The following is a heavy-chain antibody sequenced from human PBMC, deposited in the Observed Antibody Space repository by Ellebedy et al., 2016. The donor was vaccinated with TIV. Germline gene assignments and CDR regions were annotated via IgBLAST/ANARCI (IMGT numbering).Heavy chain of an antibody. J-gene: IGHJ4*02. V-gene: IGHV3-23*01. CDR2: ISGDGVNT. Sequence: GESLKISCAASGFTFGSFAMHWVRQAPGKGLEWLSVISGDGVNTYSAASVKGRFTITRDNFKNTLFLQVKRLRAEDTAVYYCAKGSSSGFNYDRVGFQYWGQGTLVTVSS. CDR3: AKGSSSGFNYDRVGFQY. D-gene: IGHD3-22*01. CDR1: GFTFGSFA.